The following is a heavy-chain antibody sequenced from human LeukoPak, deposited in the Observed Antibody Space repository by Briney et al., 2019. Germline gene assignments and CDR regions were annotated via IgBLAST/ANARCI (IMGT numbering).Heavy chain of an antibody. Sequence: ASVKVSCKASGYTFTSYYMHWVRQAPGQGLEWMGIINPSGGSTSYAQKFQGRVTITADESTSTAYMELSSLRSEDTAAYYCARGYYDYVWGSYRPPDYWGQGTLVTVSS. D-gene: IGHD3-16*02. CDR2: INPSGGST. CDR1: GYTFTSYY. CDR3: ARGYYDYVWGSYRPPDY. J-gene: IGHJ4*02. V-gene: IGHV1-46*01.